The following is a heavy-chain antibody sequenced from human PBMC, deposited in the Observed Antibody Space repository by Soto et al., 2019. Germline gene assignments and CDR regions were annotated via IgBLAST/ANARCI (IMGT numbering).Heavy chain of an antibody. V-gene: IGHV3-48*01. CDR3: ARVLYYYDSSGYRYYFDY. J-gene: IGHJ4*02. Sequence: GSLRLSCAASGFTFSSYSMNWVRQAPGKGLEWVSYISSSSSTIYYADSVKGRFTISRDNAKNSLYLQMNSLRAEDTAVYYCARVLYYYDSSGYRYYFDYWGQGTLVTVSS. CDR1: GFTFSSYS. D-gene: IGHD3-22*01. CDR2: ISSSSSTI.